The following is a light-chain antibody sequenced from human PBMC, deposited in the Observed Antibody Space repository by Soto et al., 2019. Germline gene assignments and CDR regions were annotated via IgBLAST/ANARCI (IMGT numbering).Light chain of an antibody. CDR1: QSISTY. Sequence: DIQMTQSPSSLSASVGDRVTITCRTSQSISTYLNWYQQKPGRAPKVLIYLAFNLQTGVPSRFSGSGSGTDSTLTISSLQPEDFATYYCHQSYSLPFTFGPGTKLDIE. J-gene: IGKJ3*01. CDR3: HQSYSLPFT. CDR2: LAF. V-gene: IGKV1-39*01.